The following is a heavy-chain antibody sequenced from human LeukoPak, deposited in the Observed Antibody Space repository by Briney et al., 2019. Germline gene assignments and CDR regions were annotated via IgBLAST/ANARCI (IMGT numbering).Heavy chain of an antibody. J-gene: IGHJ6*02. D-gene: IGHD6-19*01. V-gene: IGHV1-3*01. CDR2: INAGNGNT. CDR3: AASGGAAYYYYGMDV. Sequence: ASVKVSCKASGYTFTSYAMHWVRQAPGQRLEWMGWINAGNGNTKCSQKFQGRVTITRDTSASTAYMELSSLRSEDTAVYYCAASGGAAYYYYGMDVWGQGTTVTVSS. CDR1: GYTFTSYA.